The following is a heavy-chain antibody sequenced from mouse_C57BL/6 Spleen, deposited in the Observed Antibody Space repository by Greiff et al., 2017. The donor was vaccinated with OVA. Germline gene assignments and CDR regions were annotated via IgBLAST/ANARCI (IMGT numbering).Heavy chain of an antibody. Sequence: QVQLQQPGAELVKPGASVKMSCTASGYTFTSYWITWVKQRPGQGLEWIGDIYPGSGSTNYNEKFKRKATLTVDTASSTAYMQLSSLTSEDSAVYYCANDNYEGDYWGQGTTLTVSS. CDR1: GYTFTSYW. V-gene: IGHV1-55*01. J-gene: IGHJ2*01. D-gene: IGHD1-3*01. CDR2: IYPGSGST. CDR3: ANDNYEGDY.